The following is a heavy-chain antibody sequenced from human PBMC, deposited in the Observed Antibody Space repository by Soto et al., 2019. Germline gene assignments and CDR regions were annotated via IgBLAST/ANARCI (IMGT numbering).Heavy chain of an antibody. D-gene: IGHD6-6*01. CDR3: ARTSYSSYSYDGDY. CDR1: CDSISSDY. V-gene: IGHV4-59*01. CDR2: IYYSGST. Sequence: PSETLSLTCTVSCDSISSDYWSWIRQPPGKGLEWIGHIYYSGSTNYNPSLKSRVTISVDTSKNQFSLKLSSVTAADTAVYYCARTSYSSYSYDGDYWGQGTLVTVSS. J-gene: IGHJ4*02.